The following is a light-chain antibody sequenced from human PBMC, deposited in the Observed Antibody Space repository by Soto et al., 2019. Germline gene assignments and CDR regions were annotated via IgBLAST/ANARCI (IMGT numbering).Light chain of an antibody. Sequence: DIVMTQSPLSLPVTPGEPASISCRSGQSLLHSNEYNYLDWCLQKPGHSPQLLIYLDSNRASGVPDRFSGSGSGTDFTLKISRVEAEDVGVYYCMQALNFGGGTRVEI. CDR1: QSLLHSNEYNY. J-gene: IGKJ4*01. CDR3: MQALN. CDR2: LDS. V-gene: IGKV2-28*01.